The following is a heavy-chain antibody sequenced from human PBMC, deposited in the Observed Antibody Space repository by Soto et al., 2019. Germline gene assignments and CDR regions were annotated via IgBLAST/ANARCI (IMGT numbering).Heavy chain of an antibody. Sequence: SLRLSCAASGFTFDDYAMHWVRQAPGKGLEWVSGISWNSGSIGYADSVKGRFTISRDNAKNSLYLQMNSLRAEDTALYYCAKRDIDGMDVWGQGTTVTVSS. J-gene: IGHJ6*02. CDR3: AKRDIDGMDV. CDR1: GFTFDDYA. V-gene: IGHV3-9*01. CDR2: ISWNSGSI.